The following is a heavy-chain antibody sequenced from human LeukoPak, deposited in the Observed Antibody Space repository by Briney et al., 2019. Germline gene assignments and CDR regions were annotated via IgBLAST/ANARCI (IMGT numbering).Heavy chain of an antibody. V-gene: IGHV3-21*01. D-gene: IGHD6-19*01. CDR2: ISSSSSYI. CDR3: ARVTPSGWPDY. J-gene: IGHJ4*02. CDR1: GLTFRNAW. Sequence: GGSLRLSCAASGLTFRNAWMTWVRQAPGKGLEWVSSISSSSSYIYYADSVKGRFTISRDNAKNSLYLQMNSLRAEDTAVYYCARVTPSGWPDYWGQGTLVTVSS.